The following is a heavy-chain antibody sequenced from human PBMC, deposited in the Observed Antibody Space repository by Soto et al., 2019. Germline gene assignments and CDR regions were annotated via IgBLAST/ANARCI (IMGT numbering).Heavy chain of an antibody. D-gene: IGHD2-15*01. Sequence: QVQLVQSGGGVVQSGRSLGLSCVTSGFSLSNYGMHWVRQAPGKGLEWVAVISYDGSDKYYADSVKGRFIISRDNSRNTVYLQMNSLREDDTAVYYCAKMRGGLAVEALWIDYWGQGTLVTVSS. CDR3: AKMRGGLAVEALWIDY. CDR1: GFSLSNYG. CDR2: ISYDGSDK. J-gene: IGHJ4*02. V-gene: IGHV3-30*18.